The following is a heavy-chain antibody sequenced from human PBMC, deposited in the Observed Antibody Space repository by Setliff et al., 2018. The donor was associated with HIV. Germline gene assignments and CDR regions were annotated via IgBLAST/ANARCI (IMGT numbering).Heavy chain of an antibody. CDR3: GRGVLYGLSEY. CDR2: VIPVFGEP. D-gene: IGHD3-10*01. Sequence: SVKVSCKASGDIPRHYGFNWVRQAPGQGLEWVGSVIPVFGEPHYAQRFQGRVTITADRSSNTAYMEIMSLRSDDTASYYCGRGVLYGLSEYWGPGSLVTVSS. CDR1: GDIPRHYG. J-gene: IGHJ4*02. V-gene: IGHV1-69*13.